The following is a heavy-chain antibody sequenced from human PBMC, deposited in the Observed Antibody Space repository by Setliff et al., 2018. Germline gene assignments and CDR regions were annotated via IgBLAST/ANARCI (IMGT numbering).Heavy chain of an antibody. CDR2: ISPSGST. Sequence: SETLSLTCSVSGASITSGGFYWTWIRQPAGKGLEWIGHISPSGSTTYNPSVKSRVTISLDTSKNHFSLKLDSVTAADTALYYCARSPSSGAYWNPRPFYSDYWGRGTLVTVSS. D-gene: IGHD1-26*01. CDR1: GASITSGGFY. CDR3: ARSPSSGAYWNPRPFYSDY. J-gene: IGHJ4*02. V-gene: IGHV4-61*09.